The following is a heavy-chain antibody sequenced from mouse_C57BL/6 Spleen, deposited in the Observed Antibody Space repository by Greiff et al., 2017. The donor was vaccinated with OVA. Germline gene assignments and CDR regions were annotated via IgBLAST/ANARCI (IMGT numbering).Heavy chain of an antibody. CDR2: IYPGDGDT. CDR1: GYAFSSYW. CDR3: ARSYYGNYRAMDY. V-gene: IGHV1-80*01. D-gene: IGHD2-10*01. Sequence: QVQLQQSGAELVKPGASVKISCKASGYAFSSYWMNWVKQRPGKGLEWIGQIYPGDGDTNYNGKFKGKATLTADKSSSTAYMQLSSLTSEDSAVYFCARSYYGNYRAMDYWGQGTSVTVSS. J-gene: IGHJ4*01.